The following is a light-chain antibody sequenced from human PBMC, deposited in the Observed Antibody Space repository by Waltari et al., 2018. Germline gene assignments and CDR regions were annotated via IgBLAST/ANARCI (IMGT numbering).Light chain of an antibody. CDR2: AAS. J-gene: IGKJ2*01. V-gene: IGKV1D-16*01. CDR1: QGIGSW. Sequence: DIQMTQSPSSLSASVGDRVTITCRASQGIGSWLAWFQEKPERAPKPLIYAASTWQSGVSSRFSGSGSGTHFTLTISSLQPEDFATYYCQQYNSYPQTFGQGTKLEI. CDR3: QQYNSYPQT.